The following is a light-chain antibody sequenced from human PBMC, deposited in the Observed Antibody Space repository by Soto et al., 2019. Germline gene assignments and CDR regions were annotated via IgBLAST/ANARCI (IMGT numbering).Light chain of an antibody. Sequence: DVPMTQSPSSLYAFVGDRVNITCRASQGISPSLAWFQQKPGKVPKLLIYATFTLQSGVPSRFSGSGSGTDFTLTINSLQPEDVGTYYCQKYNSAPLTFGGGTKVEIK. CDR2: ATF. V-gene: IGKV1-27*01. CDR3: QKYNSAPLT. J-gene: IGKJ4*02. CDR1: QGISPS.